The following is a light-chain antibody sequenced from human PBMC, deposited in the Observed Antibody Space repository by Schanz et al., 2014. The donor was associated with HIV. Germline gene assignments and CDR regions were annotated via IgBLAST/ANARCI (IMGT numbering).Light chain of an antibody. CDR2: ATY. V-gene: IGLV1-44*01. Sequence: QSVLTQTPSASGTPGQRVTISCSGSGSDIRSNAVNWYQHPPGMGPTLLIYATYNRPSGVPDRFSGSGSDTSASLAISGLQSEDEADYYCAGWDDSLNVWVFGGGTKLTV. CDR3: AGWDDSLNVWV. CDR1: GSDIRSNA. J-gene: IGLJ3*02.